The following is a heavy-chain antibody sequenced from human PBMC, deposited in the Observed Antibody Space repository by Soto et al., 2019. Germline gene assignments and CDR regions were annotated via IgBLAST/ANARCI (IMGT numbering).Heavy chain of an antibody. CDR2: IRSKANNYAT. V-gene: IGHV3-73*02. CDR3: ARLWSEREPNFDY. D-gene: IGHD1-26*01. Sequence: EVQLVESGGGLVQPGGSLKLSCAASGYTFSDSAMHWVRQASGKGLEGVARIRSKANNYATVYGASVRGRFTISRDDSKNTAYLQMNSLKTEDTAVYYCARLWSEREPNFDYWGQGTLVSVSS. J-gene: IGHJ4*02. CDR1: GYTFSDSA.